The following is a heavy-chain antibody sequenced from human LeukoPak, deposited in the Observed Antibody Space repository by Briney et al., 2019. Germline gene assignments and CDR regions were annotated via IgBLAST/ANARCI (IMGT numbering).Heavy chain of an antibody. Sequence: ASVKVFCKASGYTFTGYYMHWVRQAPGQGLEWMGRINPNSGGTNYAQKFQGRVTMTRDTSISTAYMELSRLRSDDTAVYYCARAVVVLYYYYMDVWGKGTTVTVSS. CDR1: GYTFTGYY. V-gene: IGHV1-2*06. CDR2: INPNSGGT. CDR3: ARAVVVLYYYYMDV. J-gene: IGHJ6*03. D-gene: IGHD3-22*01.